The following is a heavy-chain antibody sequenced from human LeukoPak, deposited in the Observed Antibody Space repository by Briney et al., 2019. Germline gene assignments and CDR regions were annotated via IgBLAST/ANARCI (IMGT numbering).Heavy chain of an antibody. D-gene: IGHD2-21*02. Sequence: PGRSLRLSCAASGFTFSSYAMHWVRQAPGKGLEWVAVISYDGSNKYYADSVKGRFTISRDNSKNTLYLQMNSLRAEDTAVYYCATGSRVVTANPYYYYGTDVWGQGTTVTVSS. J-gene: IGHJ6*02. CDR3: ATGSRVVTANPYYYYGTDV. CDR2: ISYDGSNK. CDR1: GFTFSSYA. V-gene: IGHV3-30-3*01.